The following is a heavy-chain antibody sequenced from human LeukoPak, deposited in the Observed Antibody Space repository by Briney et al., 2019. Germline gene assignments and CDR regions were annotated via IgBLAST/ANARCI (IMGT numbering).Heavy chain of an antibody. J-gene: IGHJ4*02. CDR2: IYPNSGAT. D-gene: IGHD2-8*01. CDR3: AKDGVSTTPDFDY. V-gene: IGHV1-2*02. Sequence: ASVKVSCKTSGYTFTAYYMYWVRQAPGQGLECMGWIYPNSGATGYAQNFQGRVTMTRDTSVSTIYMELSRLRSDDTAVYYCAKDGVSTTPDFDYWGQGTLVTVSS. CDR1: GYTFTAYY.